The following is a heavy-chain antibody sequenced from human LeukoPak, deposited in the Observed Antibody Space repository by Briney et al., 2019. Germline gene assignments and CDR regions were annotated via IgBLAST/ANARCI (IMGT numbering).Heavy chain of an antibody. CDR1: GYSFTNYW. D-gene: IGHD3-10*01. Sequence: NTGESLKISCKTSGYSFTNYWSGWVRQMPGTGLEWVGAIYPDDSDTRYSPSFQGQVVISAGRSIRTAYLQWNTLKTSDTATSYCVRQRGASGTINHFDPWGQGTLVTVSS. CDR2: IYPDDSDT. J-gene: IGHJ5*02. CDR3: VRQRGASGTINHFDP. V-gene: IGHV5-51*01.